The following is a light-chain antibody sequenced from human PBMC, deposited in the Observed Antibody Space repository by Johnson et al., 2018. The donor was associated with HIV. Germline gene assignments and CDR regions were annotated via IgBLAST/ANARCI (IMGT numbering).Light chain of an antibody. CDR3: GTWDSSLSAPRYV. J-gene: IGLJ1*01. CDR1: SSNIGNNY. Sequence: QAVLTQPPSVSGAPGQRVTISCSGSSSNIGNNYVSWYQQLPGTAPKLLIYDNNKRPSGIPDRFSGSKSGTSATLGITGLQTGDEADYYCGTWDSSLSAPRYVFGTGTKVTVL. CDR2: DNN. V-gene: IGLV1-51*01.